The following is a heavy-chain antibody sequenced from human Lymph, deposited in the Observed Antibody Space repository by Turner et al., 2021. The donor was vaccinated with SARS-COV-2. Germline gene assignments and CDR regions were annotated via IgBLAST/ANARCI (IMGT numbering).Heavy chain of an antibody. CDR2: IIPILAIA. V-gene: IGHV1-69*10. Sequence: HVQLVQSWAEVTNPGSSVKVSCKASGGTFSSYATTWVRQAPGQGLKWMGGIIPILAIANYAQKFQGRVTITADKSTSTAYMELSSLRSEDTAVYYCARDSPDCSSTSCYDPWGQGTLVTVSS. CDR3: ARDSPDCSSTSCYDP. CDR1: GGTFSSYA. D-gene: IGHD2-2*01. J-gene: IGHJ5*02.